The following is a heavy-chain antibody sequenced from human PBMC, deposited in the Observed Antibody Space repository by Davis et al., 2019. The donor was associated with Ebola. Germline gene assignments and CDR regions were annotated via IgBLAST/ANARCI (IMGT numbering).Heavy chain of an antibody. D-gene: IGHD4-17*01. CDR3: ARDPYGDSYYFDY. CDR2: INHSGST. J-gene: IGHJ4*02. V-gene: IGHV4-4*02. Sequence: SETLSLTCAVSGGSISSSNWWSWVRQPPGKGLEWIGEINHSGSTNYNPSLKSRVTISVDKSKNQFSLKLSSVTAADTAVYYCARDPYGDSYYFDYWGQGTLVTVSS. CDR1: GGSISSSNW.